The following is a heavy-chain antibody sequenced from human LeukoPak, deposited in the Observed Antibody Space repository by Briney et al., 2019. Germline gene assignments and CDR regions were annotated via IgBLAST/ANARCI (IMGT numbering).Heavy chain of an antibody. Sequence: SAPTLVKPTETLTLTCTFFGFSLSTREMRVNWIRQPPAKALESLARIDCDHDKFYSTSLKTRLTISKDTSKNQVVLTMTNMDPVDTATYYCARSPNMIRGVSFDYWGQGTLVTVSS. CDR1: GFSLSTREMR. J-gene: IGHJ4*02. D-gene: IGHD3-10*01. V-gene: IGHV2-70*04. CDR2: IDCDHDK. CDR3: ARSPNMIRGVSFDY.